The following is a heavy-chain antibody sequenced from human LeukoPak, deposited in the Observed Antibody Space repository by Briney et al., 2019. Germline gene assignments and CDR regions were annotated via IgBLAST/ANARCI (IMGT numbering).Heavy chain of an antibody. CDR1: GFTVSSNY. V-gene: IGHV3-66*01. CDR3: ARGQWLANFDY. CDR2: IYSGGTT. J-gene: IGHJ4*02. D-gene: IGHD6-19*01. Sequence: PGGSLRLSCAASGFTVSSNYMSRVRQAPGKGLEWVSVIYSGGTTYYADSVKGRFTISRDNSKNTLYLQMNSLRAEDTAVHYCARGQWLANFDYWGQGTLVTVSS.